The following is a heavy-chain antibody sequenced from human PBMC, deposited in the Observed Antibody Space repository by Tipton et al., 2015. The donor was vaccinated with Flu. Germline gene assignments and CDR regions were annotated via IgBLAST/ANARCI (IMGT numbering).Heavy chain of an antibody. J-gene: IGHJ4*02. Sequence: TLSLTCTVSGGSISSYYWNWIRQPPGKGLEWIGYIYYSGCTDYNPSLKGRVIISVDTSKNQFSLNLSSVTAADTAVYYCARDRGYSGYDPLFGLYYWGQGALVTVSS. CDR3: ARDRGYSGYDPLFGLYY. D-gene: IGHD5-12*01. V-gene: IGHV4-59*01. CDR2: IYYSGCT. CDR1: GGSISSYY.